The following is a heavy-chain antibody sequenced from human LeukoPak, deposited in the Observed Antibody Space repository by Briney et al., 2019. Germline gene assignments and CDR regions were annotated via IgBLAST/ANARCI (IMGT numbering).Heavy chain of an antibody. V-gene: IGHV3-33*01. CDR3: ARGRSSSVAAFDI. Sequence: GRSLRLSCAASGFTFSSYGMHWVRQAPGKGLEWVAVIWYDGSNKYYADSVKGRFTISRDNSKNTLYLQMNSLRAEDTAVYYCARGRSSSVAAFDIWGQGTMVTVSS. CDR1: GFTFSSYG. D-gene: IGHD6-19*01. CDR2: IWYDGSNK. J-gene: IGHJ3*02.